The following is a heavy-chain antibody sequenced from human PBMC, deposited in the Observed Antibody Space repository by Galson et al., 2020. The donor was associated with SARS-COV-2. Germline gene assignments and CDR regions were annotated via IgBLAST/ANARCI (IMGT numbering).Heavy chain of an antibody. Sequence: GGSLRLSCVASGFSFSDHYMSWIRQAPGKGLEWVSYIGTTGTTKQYADSVRGRFTISRDNARNSVFLQMNSLRAEDTAVYYCAKLQVPGGDGWYFDLWGRGTLVTVSA. CDR2: IGTTGTTK. D-gene: IGHD2-21*02. CDR1: GFSFSDHY. CDR3: AKLQVPGGDGWYFDL. V-gene: IGHV3-11*01. J-gene: IGHJ2*01.